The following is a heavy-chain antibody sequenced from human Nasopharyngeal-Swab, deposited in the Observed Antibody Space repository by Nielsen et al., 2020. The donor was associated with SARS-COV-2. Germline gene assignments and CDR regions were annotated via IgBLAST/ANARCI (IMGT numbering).Heavy chain of an antibody. Sequence: GGSLRLSCQGSGSSFSTYWIGWVRQMPGKGLEWMGIIYPGDSTTKYRPSFQGQVTISADKSISTAYLKWSSLKASDTAMYFCARQLWLVDYSYGMDVWGQGTTVTVSS. V-gene: IGHV5-51*01. CDR1: GSSFSTYW. CDR3: ARQLWLVDYSYGMDV. J-gene: IGHJ6*02. D-gene: IGHD5-18*01. CDR2: IYPGDSTT.